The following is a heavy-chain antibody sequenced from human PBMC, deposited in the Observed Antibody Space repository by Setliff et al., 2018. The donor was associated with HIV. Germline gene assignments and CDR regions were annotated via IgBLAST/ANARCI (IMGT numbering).Heavy chain of an antibody. CDR2: IWYDGSNK. Sequence: SLRLSCAASGFTFSNYGMHWVRQAPGKGLEWVAVIWYDGSNKYYADSVKGRFIISRDNSKNTLYLQMNSLRAEDTAVYYCARATLGVCSGGSCFGGMDVWGQGTTVNVSS. CDR3: ARATLGVCSGGSCFGGMDV. CDR1: GFTFSNYG. J-gene: IGHJ6*02. D-gene: IGHD2-15*01. V-gene: IGHV3-33*01.